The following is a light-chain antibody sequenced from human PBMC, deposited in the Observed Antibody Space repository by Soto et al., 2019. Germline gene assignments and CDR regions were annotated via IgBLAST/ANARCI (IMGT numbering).Light chain of an antibody. CDR3: QQYGSSPLT. CDR2: GAS. V-gene: IGKV3-20*01. CDR1: QSVSGSY. Sequence: EIVSTQSPGTLSLSPGERATLSCRASQSVSGSYLAWYQQKPGQAPRLLIYGASSRATGIPDRFSGSGSGTDFTLTISRLEPEDFAVYYCQQYGSSPLTFGRGTKVDIK. J-gene: IGKJ4*01.